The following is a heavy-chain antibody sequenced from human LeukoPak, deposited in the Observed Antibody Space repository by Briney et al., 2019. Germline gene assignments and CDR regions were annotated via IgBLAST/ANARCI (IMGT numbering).Heavy chain of an antibody. D-gene: IGHD2-15*01. CDR3: ARDVGALRAFDI. CDR2: IYSVGST. Sequence: GGSLRLSCAASGFTVSSNYMSWVRQAPGKGLEWVSVIYSVGSTYYADSVKGRFTISRDNSKNTLYLQMNSLRAEDTAVYYCARDVGALRAFDIWGQGTMVTVSS. J-gene: IGHJ3*02. CDR1: GFTVSSNY. V-gene: IGHV3-66*01.